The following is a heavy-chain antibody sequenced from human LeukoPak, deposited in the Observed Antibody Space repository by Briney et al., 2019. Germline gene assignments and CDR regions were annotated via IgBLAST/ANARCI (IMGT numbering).Heavy chain of an antibody. V-gene: IGHV1-2*02. CDR2: INPNSGGT. J-gene: IGHJ4*02. Sequence: ASVKVSCKASGYTFTGYYMHWVRQAPGQGLEWMGWINPNSGGTNYAQKFQGRVTMTRDTSSSTAYMELSRLRSDDTAVYYCARSDYYDSSGYPDYWGQGTLVTVPS. D-gene: IGHD3-22*01. CDR3: ARSDYYDSSGYPDY. CDR1: GYTFTGYY.